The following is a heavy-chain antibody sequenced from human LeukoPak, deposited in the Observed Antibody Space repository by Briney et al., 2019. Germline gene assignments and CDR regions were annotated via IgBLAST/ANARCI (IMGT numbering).Heavy chain of an antibody. V-gene: IGHV1-2*02. CDR3: ARDRSTTDYGMDV. D-gene: IGHD1-1*01. CDR1: GYTFTGYY. Sequence: ASVKVSCKASGYTFTGYYMHWVRQAPGQGLGWMGWINPNSGGTNYAQKFQGRVTMTRDTSISTAYMELSRLRSDDTAVYYCARDRSTTDYGMDVWGQGTTVTVSS. J-gene: IGHJ6*02. CDR2: INPNSGGT.